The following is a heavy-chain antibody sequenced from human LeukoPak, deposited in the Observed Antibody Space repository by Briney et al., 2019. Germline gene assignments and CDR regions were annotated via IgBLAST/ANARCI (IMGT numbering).Heavy chain of an antibody. Sequence: GGSLRLSCAASGFTFSSYGMHWVRQAPGKGLEWVAVIWYDGSNKYYADSVKGRFTISRDNSKNTLYLQMNSLRAEDTAVYYCARDRIVVVPAATVYYYGMDVWGQGTTVTVSS. CDR3: ARDRIVVVPAATVYYYGMDV. CDR2: IWYDGSNK. J-gene: IGHJ6*02. D-gene: IGHD2-2*01. CDR1: GFTFSSYG. V-gene: IGHV3-33*01.